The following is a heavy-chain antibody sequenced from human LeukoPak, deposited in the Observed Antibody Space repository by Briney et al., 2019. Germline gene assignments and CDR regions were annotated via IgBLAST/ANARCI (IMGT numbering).Heavy chain of an antibody. CDR1: GGTFNNYA. V-gene: IGHV1-69*13. D-gene: IGHD6-25*01. CDR2: IIPIFGSS. J-gene: IGHJ4*02. Sequence: SVKVSCKASGGTFNNYAINWVRQAPGQGLEWMGGIIPIFGSSNYAQKFQGRVTITADESTTTAYMELSSLRSEDTAVYYCARSPGSSFDYWGQGTLVTVSS. CDR3: ARSPGSSFDY.